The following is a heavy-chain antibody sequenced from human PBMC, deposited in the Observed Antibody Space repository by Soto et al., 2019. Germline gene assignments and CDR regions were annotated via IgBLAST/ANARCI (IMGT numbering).Heavy chain of an antibody. D-gene: IGHD3-3*01. CDR1: GFSLSTSGVG. CDR2: IYWNDDK. J-gene: IGHJ4*02. Sequence: QITLKESGPTLVKPTQTLTLTCTFSGFSLSTSGVGVGWIRQPPGKALEWLALIYWNDDKRYSPSLKSRLTITKETYKNQVVLTMTNMDTVDTATYYCANRRDFWSGASPYYSDYWGQVTLVTVSS. V-gene: IGHV2-5*01. CDR3: ANRRDFWSGASPYYSDY.